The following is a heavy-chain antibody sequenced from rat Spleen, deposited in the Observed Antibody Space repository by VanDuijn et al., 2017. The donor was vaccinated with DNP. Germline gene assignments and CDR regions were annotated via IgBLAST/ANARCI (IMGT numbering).Heavy chain of an antibody. V-gene: IGHV1-43*01. J-gene: IGHJ3*01. CDR1: GYTFTSYY. CDR3: ARGTTGITPFAY. Sequence: QVQLQQSGAELAKPGSSVMISCRASGYTFTSYYISWIKQTTGQGLEYIGYINTGSGGIYYNEKFKGKATLTVDKSSSTAFMQLSSLTPDDSAVYYCARGTTGITPFAYWGQGTLVTVSS. CDR2: INTGSGGI. D-gene: IGHD1-9*01.